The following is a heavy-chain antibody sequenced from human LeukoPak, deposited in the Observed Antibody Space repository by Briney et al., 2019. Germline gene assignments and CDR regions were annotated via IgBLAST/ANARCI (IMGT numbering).Heavy chain of an antibody. CDR2: ISVGGDVT. D-gene: IGHD3-10*01. CDR3: AKATRGSSYYDAVDF. J-gene: IGHJ3*01. Sequence: GGSLRLSCAASGFTFASCVMAWVRQAPGKGLEWVSVISVGGDVTFYADSVKGRFTISRDNSKNTLYLQMNSLSAEDTGIYYCAKATRGSSYYDAVDFWGPGTMVIVSS. V-gene: IGHV3-23*01. CDR1: GFTFASCV.